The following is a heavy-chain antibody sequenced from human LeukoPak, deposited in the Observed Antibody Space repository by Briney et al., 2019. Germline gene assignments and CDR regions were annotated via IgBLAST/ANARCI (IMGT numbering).Heavy chain of an antibody. D-gene: IGHD3-3*01. Sequence: PGGSLRLSCAASGFTFSSYSMNWVRQAPGKGLEWVSYISSSSSTIYYADPVKGRFTISRDNAKNSLYLQMNSLRAEDTAVYYCANRGYDFWSGSPQAEYFQHWGQGTLVTVSS. V-gene: IGHV3-48*04. CDR2: ISSSSSTI. CDR3: ANRGYDFWSGSPQAEYFQH. CDR1: GFTFSSYS. J-gene: IGHJ1*01.